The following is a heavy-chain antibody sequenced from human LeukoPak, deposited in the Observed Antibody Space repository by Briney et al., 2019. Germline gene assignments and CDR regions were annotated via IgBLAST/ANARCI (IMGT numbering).Heavy chain of an antibody. CDR1: GGSISSYY. J-gene: IGHJ4*02. D-gene: IGHD3-10*01. Sequence: SEALSLTCTVSGGSISSYYWSWIRQPPGKGLEWIGYIYYSGSTNYNPSLKSRVTISVDTSKNQFSLKLSSVTAADTAVYYCARCYGSGSYIDYWGQGTLVTVSS. CDR2: IYYSGST. V-gene: IGHV4-59*08. CDR3: ARCYGSGSYIDY.